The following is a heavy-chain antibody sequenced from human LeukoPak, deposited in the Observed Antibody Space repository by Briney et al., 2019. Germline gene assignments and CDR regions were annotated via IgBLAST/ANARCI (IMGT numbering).Heavy chain of an antibody. D-gene: IGHD4-23*01. CDR1: GFTFSSYA. Sequence: GGSLRLSCAASGFTFSSYAMSWVRQAPGKGLEWVSAISGSGGSTYYADSVKGRFTISRDNSKNTLYLQMNSLRAEDTAVYYCARDLIPYGGNWHDAFDIWGQGTMVTVSS. J-gene: IGHJ3*02. CDR2: ISGSGGST. CDR3: ARDLIPYGGNWHDAFDI. V-gene: IGHV3-23*01.